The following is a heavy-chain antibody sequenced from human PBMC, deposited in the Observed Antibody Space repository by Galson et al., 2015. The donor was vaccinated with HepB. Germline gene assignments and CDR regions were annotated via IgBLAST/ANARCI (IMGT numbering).Heavy chain of an antibody. D-gene: IGHD3-22*01. J-gene: IGHJ5*02. Sequence: SLRLSCAASGFTFSSYAMHWVRQAPGKGLEWVAVISYDGSNKYYADSVKGRFTISRDNSKNTLYLQKNSLRAEDTAVYYCARDPINYYDSGLYNWFDPWGQGTLVTVSS. V-gene: IGHV3-30*04. CDR1: GFTFSSYA. CDR3: ARDPINYYDSGLYNWFDP. CDR2: ISYDGSNK.